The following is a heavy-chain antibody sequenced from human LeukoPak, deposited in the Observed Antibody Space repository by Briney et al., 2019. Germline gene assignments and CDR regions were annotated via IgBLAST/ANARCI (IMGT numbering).Heavy chain of an antibody. J-gene: IGHJ4*02. CDR2: IYYSGST. CDR1: GGSISSGDYY. D-gene: IGHD6-13*01. Sequence: SETLSLTCTVSGGSISSGDYYWSWIRQPPGKGLEWIVYIYYSGSTYYNPSLKSRVTISVDMSKNQFSLKLSSVTAADTAVYYCARVGEQQLVPQVYYFDYWGQGALVTVSS. V-gene: IGHV4-30-4*08. CDR3: ARVGEQQLVPQVYYFDY.